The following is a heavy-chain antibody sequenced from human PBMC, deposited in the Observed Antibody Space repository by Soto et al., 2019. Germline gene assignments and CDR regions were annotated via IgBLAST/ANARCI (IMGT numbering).Heavy chain of an antibody. CDR1: GYTFTGYY. J-gene: IGHJ6*02. D-gene: IGHD3-3*01. V-gene: IGHV1-2*04. CDR3: ARSQYDFWSRYPPHYYYYDGRDV. CDR2: INPNSGGT. Sequence: ASVKVSCEASGYTFTGYYIHWVRQAPGQGLEGMGWINPNSGGTNYAQKFQGWVTMTRDTSISTAYMELSRLRSDDTAVYYCARSQYDFWSRYPPHYYYYDGRDVWGQGTAVTVS.